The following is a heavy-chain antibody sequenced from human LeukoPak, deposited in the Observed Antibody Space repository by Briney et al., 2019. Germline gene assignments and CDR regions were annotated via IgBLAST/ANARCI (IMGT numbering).Heavy chain of an antibody. D-gene: IGHD6-13*01. V-gene: IGHV3-15*01. CDR2: IKSKTDGGTT. Sequence: GGSLRLSCAASGFTFSNAWMSWVRQAPGKGLEWVGRIKSKTDGGTTDYAAPVKGRFTISRDDSKNTLYLQMNSLRAEDTAVYYCAKDESDPFHYSSSWTFDYWGQGTLVTVSS. CDR1: GFTFSNAW. J-gene: IGHJ4*02. CDR3: AKDESDPFHYSSSWTFDY.